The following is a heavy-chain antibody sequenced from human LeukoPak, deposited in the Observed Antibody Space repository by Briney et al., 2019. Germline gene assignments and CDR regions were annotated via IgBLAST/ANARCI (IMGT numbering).Heavy chain of an antibody. Sequence: GASVKVSCKASGYTFISYGITWVRQAPGQGLEWMGWISPYTTETNYVQKLQGRVTMTTDTSTSTAYMELRSLRSDDTAVYYCAREGGVGPTAPPDYYSYQMDVWGKGTTVTVSS. CDR2: ISPYTTET. CDR3: AREGGVGPTAPPDYYSYQMDV. J-gene: IGHJ6*03. CDR1: GYTFISYG. V-gene: IGHV1-18*01. D-gene: IGHD1-26*01.